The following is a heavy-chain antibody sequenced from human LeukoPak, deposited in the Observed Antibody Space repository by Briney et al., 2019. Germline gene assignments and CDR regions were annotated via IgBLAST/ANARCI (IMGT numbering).Heavy chain of an antibody. J-gene: IGHJ1*01. CDR1: GFTVSSNY. CDR2: IYSGGST. Sequence: GGSLRLSCAASGFTVSSNYMSWVRQAPGKGLEWVSVIYSGGSTYYADSVKGRFTISRDNSKNTLYLQMNSLRAEDTAVYYCARGRYDPYSSSIEYFQHWGQGTLVTVSS. V-gene: IGHV3-66*01. D-gene: IGHD6-13*01. CDR3: ARGRYDPYSSSIEYFQH.